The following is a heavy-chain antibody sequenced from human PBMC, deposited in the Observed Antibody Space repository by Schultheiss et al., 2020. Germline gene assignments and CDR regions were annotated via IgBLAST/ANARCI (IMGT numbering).Heavy chain of an antibody. D-gene: IGHD3-9*01. Sequence: GGSLRLSCAASGFTFSEHYMDWVRQAPGKGLEWVGRTRNRANSYTTEYAASVKGRFTISRDDSKNLAYLQMNSMRAEDTAVYYCAKGILTDSHRGNFDYWGQGTLVTVSS. J-gene: IGHJ4*02. CDR1: GFTFSEHY. CDR3: AKGILTDSHRGNFDY. V-gene: IGHV3-72*01. CDR2: TRNRANSYTT.